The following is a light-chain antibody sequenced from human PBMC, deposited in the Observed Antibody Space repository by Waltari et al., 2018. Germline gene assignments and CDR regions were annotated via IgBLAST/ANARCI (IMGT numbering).Light chain of an antibody. V-gene: IGKV1-27*01. Sequence: DIQMTQSPSPLSAPVGDRGTLTCRASQDIGNYLAWYQQKPGKVPKVLIYDASTLESGVPSRFSGSGSGTDFTLTISSLQPEDFATYYCQKSNSAPFTFGQGTRLEIK. J-gene: IGKJ5*01. CDR2: DAS. CDR3: QKSNSAPFT. CDR1: QDIGNY.